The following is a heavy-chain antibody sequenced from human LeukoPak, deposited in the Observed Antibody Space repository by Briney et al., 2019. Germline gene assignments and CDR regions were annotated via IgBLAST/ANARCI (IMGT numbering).Heavy chain of an antibody. CDR1: GFTFSGSA. V-gene: IGHV3-73*01. CDR3: TRRGVPYCSSTSCYTADFDY. Sequence: GGSLRLSCAASGFTFSGSAMHWVRQASGKGLEWVGRIRSKANSYATAYAASVKGRFTISRDDSRNTAYLQMNSLKTEDTAVYYCTRRGVPYCSSTSCYTADFDYWGQGTLVTVSS. CDR2: IRSKANSYAT. D-gene: IGHD2-2*02. J-gene: IGHJ4*02.